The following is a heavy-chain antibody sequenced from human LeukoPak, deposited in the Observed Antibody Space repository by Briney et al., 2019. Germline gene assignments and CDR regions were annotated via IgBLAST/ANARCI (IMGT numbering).Heavy chain of an antibody. Sequence: SETLSLTCTVSGDSMTSYYWSWIRQPPGKGLEWTGYIYYSGSTNYNPSLKSRVTISIDTSKNQFSLKLSSVTAADTAVHYCARVGPSRWFGESGFDYWGQGTLVTVSS. D-gene: IGHD3-10*01. J-gene: IGHJ4*02. V-gene: IGHV4-59*01. CDR2: IYYSGST. CDR1: GDSMTSYY. CDR3: ARVGPSRWFGESGFDY.